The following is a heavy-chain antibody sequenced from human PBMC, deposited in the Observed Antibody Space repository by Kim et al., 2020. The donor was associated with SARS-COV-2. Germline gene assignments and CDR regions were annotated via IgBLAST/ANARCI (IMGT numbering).Heavy chain of an antibody. CDR1: GYTFTSYG. CDR3: ARAPWYYDSSGYPDY. V-gene: IGHV1-18*01. Sequence: ASVKVSCKASGYTFTSYGISWVRQAPGQGLEWMGWISAYNGNTNYAQKLQGRVTMTTDTSTSTAYMELRSLRSDDTAVYYCARAPWYYDSSGYPDYWGQGTLVTVSS. J-gene: IGHJ4*02. D-gene: IGHD3-22*01. CDR2: ISAYNGNT.